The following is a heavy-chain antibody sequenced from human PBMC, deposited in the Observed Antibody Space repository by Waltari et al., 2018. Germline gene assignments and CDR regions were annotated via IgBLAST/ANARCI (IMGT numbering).Heavy chain of an antibody. CDR2: VDPEDGET. CDR1: GYTFPDYY. CDR3: ATTLRSSSWVGYNWFDP. D-gene: IGHD6-13*01. Sequence: EVQLVQSGAEVKKPGATVKISCKVSGYTFPDYYMHWVQQAPGKGREWMGLVDPEDGETIYAEKFQGRVTITADTSTDTAYMELSSLRSEDTAVYYCATTLRSSSWVGYNWFDPWGQGTLVTVSS. V-gene: IGHV1-69-2*01. J-gene: IGHJ5*02.